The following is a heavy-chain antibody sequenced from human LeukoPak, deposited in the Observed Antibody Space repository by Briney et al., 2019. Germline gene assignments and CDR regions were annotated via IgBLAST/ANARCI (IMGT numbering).Heavy chain of an antibody. D-gene: IGHD3-22*01. V-gene: IGHV3-53*01. CDR2: IYSGGST. CDR3: ARDGSYDSSGYYSY. Sequence: GGSLRLSCAASGFTVSRNYMSWVRQAPGKGLEWVSVIYSGGSTYYADSVKGRFTISGDNSKNTLYLQMNSLRAEDTAVYYCARDGSYDSSGYYSYWGQGTLVTVSS. J-gene: IGHJ4*02. CDR1: GFTVSRNY.